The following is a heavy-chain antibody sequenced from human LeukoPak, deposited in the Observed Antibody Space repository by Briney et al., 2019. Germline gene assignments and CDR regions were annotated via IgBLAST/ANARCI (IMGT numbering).Heavy chain of an antibody. CDR2: INPSGGST. D-gene: IGHD4-17*01. CDR1: GYTFTNYY. J-gene: IGHJ5*02. Sequence: ASVKVSCKTSGYTFTNYYMHWVRQAPGQGLEWMGIINPSGGSTSYAQKFQGRVTMTRDTSTSTVYMELSSLRSEDTAVYYCARDLPSFDYGDYESRPPGNWFDPWGQGTLVTVSS. CDR3: ARDLPSFDYGDYESRPPGNWFDP. V-gene: IGHV1-46*01.